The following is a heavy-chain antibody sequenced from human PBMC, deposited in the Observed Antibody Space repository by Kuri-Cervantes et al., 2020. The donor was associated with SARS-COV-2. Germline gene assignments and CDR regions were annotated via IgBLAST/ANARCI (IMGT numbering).Heavy chain of an antibody. V-gene: IGHV3-7*01. CDR3: ARAPLYYYYMDV. Sequence: GESLKISCAAPGFTFSSYAMSWVRQAPGKGLEWVANIKQDGSEKYYVDSVKGRFTISRDNAKNSLYLQMNSLRAEDTAVYYCARAPLYYYYMDVWGKGTTVTVSS. CDR1: GFTFSSYA. CDR2: IKQDGSEK. J-gene: IGHJ6*03.